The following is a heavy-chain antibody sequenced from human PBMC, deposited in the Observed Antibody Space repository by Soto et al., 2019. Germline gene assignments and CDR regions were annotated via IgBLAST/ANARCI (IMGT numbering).Heavy chain of an antibody. CDR2: IIPIFGTA. D-gene: IGHD3-22*01. Sequence: ASVKVSCKASGGTFSSYAISWVRQAPGQGXEWMGGIIPIFGTANYAQKFQGRVTITADESTSTAYMELSSLRSEDTAVYYCARTYYYDSSGPIQDAFDIWGQGTMVTVSS. V-gene: IGHV1-69*13. CDR3: ARTYYYDSSGPIQDAFDI. CDR1: GGTFSSYA. J-gene: IGHJ3*02.